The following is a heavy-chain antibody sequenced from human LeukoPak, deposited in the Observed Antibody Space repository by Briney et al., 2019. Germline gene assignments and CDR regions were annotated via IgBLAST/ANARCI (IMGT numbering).Heavy chain of an antibody. V-gene: IGHV3-23*01. D-gene: IGHD2-2*01. CDR3: XRRYCXSTSCYLYYMDV. J-gene: IGHJ6*03. CDR2: ISGSGGST. Sequence: XAXXGFTFXTYGMSWVRQAPGKGLEWVSTISGSGGSTNYADSVKGRFTISRDNSKNTLYLQMNSLRAEDTAVYYCXRRYCXSTSCYLYYMDVWGKGTTVTISS. CDR1: GFTFXTYG.